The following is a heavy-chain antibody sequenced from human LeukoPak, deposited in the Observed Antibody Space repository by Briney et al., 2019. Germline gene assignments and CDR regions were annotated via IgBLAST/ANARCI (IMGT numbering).Heavy chain of an antibody. D-gene: IGHD2-15*01. CDR1: GGSISSGGYS. V-gene: IGHV4-30-2*01. CDR3: ARDDVAAEYCSGGSCRYYYGMDV. CDR2: IYHSGST. J-gene: IGHJ6*02. Sequence: PSETLSLTCAVSGGSISSGGYSWSWIRQPPGRGLEWIGYIYHSGSTNYNPSLKSRVTISVDKSKNQFSLKLSSVTAADTAVYYCARDDVAAEYCSGGSCRYYYGMDVWGQGTTVTVSS.